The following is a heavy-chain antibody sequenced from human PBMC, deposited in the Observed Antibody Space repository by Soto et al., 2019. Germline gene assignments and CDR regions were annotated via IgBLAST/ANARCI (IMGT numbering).Heavy chain of an antibody. J-gene: IGHJ3*02. CDR2: IIPIFGTA. Sequence: EASVKVSCKASGGTFSSYAISWVRQAPGQGLEWMGGIIPIFGTANYAQKFQGRVTITADESTSTAYMELSSLRSEDTAVYYCARSTYYDFWSGYPGAFDIWGKGTRVTVPS. CDR1: GGTFSSYA. D-gene: IGHD3-3*01. CDR3: ARSTYYDFWSGYPGAFDI. V-gene: IGHV1-69*13.